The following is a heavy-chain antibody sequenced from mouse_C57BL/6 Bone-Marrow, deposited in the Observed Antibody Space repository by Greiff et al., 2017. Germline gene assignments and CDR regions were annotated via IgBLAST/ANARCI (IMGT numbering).Heavy chain of an antibody. J-gene: IGHJ3*01. CDR3: TTGGHYSAWFAY. V-gene: IGHV14-4*01. CDR1: GFNIKDDY. CDR2: IDPENGDT. D-gene: IGHD1-2*01. Sequence: VQLKESGAELVRPGASVKLSCTASGFNIKDDYMHWVKQRPEQGLEWIGWIDPENGDTEYASKFQGKATITADTSSNTAYLQLSSLTSEYTAVYYCTTGGHYSAWFAYWGQGTLVTVSA.